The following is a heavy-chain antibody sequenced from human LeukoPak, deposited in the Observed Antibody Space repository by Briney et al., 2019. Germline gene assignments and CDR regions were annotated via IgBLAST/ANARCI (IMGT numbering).Heavy chain of an antibody. V-gene: IGHV3-7*02. D-gene: IGHD1-26*01. J-gene: IGHJ3*02. CDR3: ARYSGIYYAFDI. CDR1: GLTFSNYW. Sequence: GGSLRLSCGASGLTFSNYWMTWVRQAPGRGLEWVANIKQDGSEKYYVDSVKGRFTISRDNAKNSLFLQMNSLRAEDTAVYYCARYSGIYYAFDIWGQGTMVTVSS. CDR2: IKQDGSEK.